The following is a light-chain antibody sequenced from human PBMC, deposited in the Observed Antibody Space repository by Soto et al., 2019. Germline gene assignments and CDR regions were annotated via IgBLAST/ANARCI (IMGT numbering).Light chain of an antibody. V-gene: IGKV1-5*03. CDR2: KAS. J-gene: IGKJ4*01. CDR1: QSISTW. CDR3: QQYNTYPLT. Sequence: DIQMTQSPCTLSASVGDRVTITCRASQSISTWLAWYQQKPGKAPKLLIYKASSLEGGVPSRFSGSGSGTEFNITVSSLRPDDFATYYCQQYNTYPLTFGGGTTVEIK.